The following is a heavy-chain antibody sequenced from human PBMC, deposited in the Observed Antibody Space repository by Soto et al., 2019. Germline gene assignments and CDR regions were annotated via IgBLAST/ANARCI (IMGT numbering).Heavy chain of an antibody. Sequence: SETLSLTCAVYGGSFSGYYWSWIRQPPGKGLEWIGEINHSGSTNYNPSLKSRVTISVDTSKNQFSLKLSSVTAADTAVYYCARGIAAAGPSAPWGQGTLVPVSS. CDR3: ARGIAAAGPSAP. D-gene: IGHD6-13*01. J-gene: IGHJ5*02. CDR2: INHSGST. CDR1: GGSFSGYY. V-gene: IGHV4-34*01.